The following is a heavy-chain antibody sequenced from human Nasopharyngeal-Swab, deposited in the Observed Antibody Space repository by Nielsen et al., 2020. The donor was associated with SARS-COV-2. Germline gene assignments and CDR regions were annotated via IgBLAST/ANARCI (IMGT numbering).Heavy chain of an antibody. Sequence: GGSLRLSCAASGFTLDDYGMSWVRQAPGKGLEWVSGINWNGGSTGYADSVKGRFTISRDNAKSSLYLQMNSLRAEDTALYHCARWGVVVPAAQGGGWFDPWGQGTLVTVSS. J-gene: IGHJ5*02. V-gene: IGHV3-20*01. CDR2: INWNGGST. CDR3: ARWGVVVPAAQGGGWFDP. CDR1: GFTLDDYG. D-gene: IGHD2-2*01.